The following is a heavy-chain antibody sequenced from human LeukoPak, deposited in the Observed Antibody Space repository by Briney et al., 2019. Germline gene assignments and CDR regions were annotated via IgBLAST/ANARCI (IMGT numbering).Heavy chain of an antibody. CDR2: ISSSSSYI. D-gene: IGHD2-15*01. V-gene: IGHV3-21*01. CDR3: ARDNGCSGGSCYFYYFDY. Sequence: GGSLRLSCAASGFTFSSYSMNWVRQAPGKGLEWVSSISSSSSYIYYADSVKGRFTISRDNAKNSLYLQMNSLRAEDTAVYYCARDNGCSGGSCYFYYFDYWGQGTLVTVSS. J-gene: IGHJ4*02. CDR1: GFTFSSYS.